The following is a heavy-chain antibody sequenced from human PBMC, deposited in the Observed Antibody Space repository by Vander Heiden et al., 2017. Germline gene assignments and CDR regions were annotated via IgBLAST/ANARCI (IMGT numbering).Heavy chain of an antibody. Sequence: EVQLVESGGGLVKPGGSLRLSCAASGFTFSSYSMNWVRQAPGKGLEWVSSISSSSSYIYYADSVKGRFTISRDNAKNSRYLQMNSLRAEDTAVYYCARFAEGWLQSNYYFDYWGQGTLVTVSS. CDR1: GFTFSSYS. D-gene: IGHD5-12*01. CDR2: ISSSSSYI. CDR3: ARFAEGWLQSNYYFDY. J-gene: IGHJ4*02. V-gene: IGHV3-21*01.